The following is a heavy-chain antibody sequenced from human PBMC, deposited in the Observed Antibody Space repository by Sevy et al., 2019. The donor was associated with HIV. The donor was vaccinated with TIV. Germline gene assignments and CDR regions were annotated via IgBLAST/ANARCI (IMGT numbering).Heavy chain of an antibody. D-gene: IGHD2-2*01. CDR2: INDIGIT. V-gene: IGHV4-34*01. CDR3: ARSPPVVVVPGAPSWFDP. CDR1: GGSFSGYY. J-gene: IGHJ5*02. Sequence: SETLSHTCAVHGGSFSGYYWSWIRESPGKGLEWIGEINDIGITNYNPSLKSRVTISVDTSKKEFSLRLSSVTAADTAVYYCARSPPVVVVPGAPSWFDPWGQGTLVTVSS.